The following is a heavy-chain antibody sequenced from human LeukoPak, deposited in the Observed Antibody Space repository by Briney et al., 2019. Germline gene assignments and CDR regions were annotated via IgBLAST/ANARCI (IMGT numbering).Heavy chain of an antibody. CDR3: ARGGYSNYFDP. CDR2: IYSSGST. J-gene: IGHJ5*02. CDR1: GGSISIYY. D-gene: IGHD4-11*01. V-gene: IGHV4-4*07. Sequence: SETLSLTCTVSGGSISIYYWSWIRQPAGKGLEWIGRIYSSGSTNYNPSLKSRVTMSVDTSKNQFSLKLSSLTAADTAVYYCARGGYSNYFDPWGQGTLVTVSS.